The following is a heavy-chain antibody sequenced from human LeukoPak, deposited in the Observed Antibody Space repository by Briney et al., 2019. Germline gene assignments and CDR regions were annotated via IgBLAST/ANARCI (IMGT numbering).Heavy chain of an antibody. CDR1: GGSFSGYY. Sequence: SETLSLTCAVYGGSFSGYYWSWIRQPPGKGLEWIGEVNHSGSTNYNPSLKSRVTISVDTSKNQFSLKLSSVTAADTAVYYCARVGLGAYSSGWSLYYYYMDVWGKGTTVTVSS. CDR2: VNHSGST. V-gene: IGHV4-34*01. CDR3: ARVGLGAYSSGWSLYYYYMDV. D-gene: IGHD6-19*01. J-gene: IGHJ6*03.